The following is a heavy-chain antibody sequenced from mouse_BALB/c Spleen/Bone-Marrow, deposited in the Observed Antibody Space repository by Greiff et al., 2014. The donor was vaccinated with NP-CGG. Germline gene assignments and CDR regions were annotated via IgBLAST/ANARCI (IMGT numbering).Heavy chain of an antibody. J-gene: IGHJ2*01. V-gene: IGHV14-3*02. D-gene: IGHD1-1*01. CDR1: GFNIKDTY. Sequence: EVQLVESGAELVKPGASVKLSCTASGFNIKDTYMHWVKQRPEQGLEWIGRIDPANGNTKYDPKSQGKATITADTSSNTAYLQLSSLTSEDTAVYYCARIYYYGRGYFDYWGQGTTLTVSS. CDR3: ARIYYYGRGYFDY. CDR2: IDPANGNT.